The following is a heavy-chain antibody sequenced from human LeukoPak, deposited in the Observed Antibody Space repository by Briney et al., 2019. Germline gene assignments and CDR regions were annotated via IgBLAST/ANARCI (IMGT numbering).Heavy chain of an antibody. J-gene: IGHJ5*02. D-gene: IGHD5-18*01. CDR1: GGSISSYY. CDR3: ARAIQNVDTAMVLNWFDP. Sequence: SETLSLTCTVSGGSISSYYWSWIRQPPGKGLEWIGEINHSGSTNYNPSLKSRVTISVDTSKNQFSLKLSSVTAADTAVYYCARAIQNVDTAMVLNWFDPWGQGTLVTVSS. V-gene: IGHV4-34*01. CDR2: INHSGST.